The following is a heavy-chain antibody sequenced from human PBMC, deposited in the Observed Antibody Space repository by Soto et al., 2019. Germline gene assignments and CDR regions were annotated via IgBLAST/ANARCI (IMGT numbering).Heavy chain of an antibody. Sequence: PGESLKISCNGSGYSFTSYWISWVRQMPWKGLEWMGRIDPSDSYTNYSPSFQGHVTISADKSISTAYLQWSSLKASDTAMYYCARQGLAAVNYYHGMDVWGQGTTVTVSS. V-gene: IGHV5-10-1*01. D-gene: IGHD6-13*01. CDR2: IDPSDSYT. CDR3: ARQGLAAVNYYHGMDV. CDR1: GYSFTSYW. J-gene: IGHJ6*02.